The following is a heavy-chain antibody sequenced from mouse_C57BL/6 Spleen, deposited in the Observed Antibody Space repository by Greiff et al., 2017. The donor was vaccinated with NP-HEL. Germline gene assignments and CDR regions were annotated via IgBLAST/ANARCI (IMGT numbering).Heavy chain of an antibody. Sequence: QVQLQQPGAELVKPGASVKLSCKASGYTFTSYWMPWVKQRPGQGLEWIGEIDPSDSYTNYNQKFKGKATLTVDTSSSTAYMQLSSLTSEDSAVYDCARGRGGHWDWYFDVWGTGTTVTVSS. J-gene: IGHJ1*03. D-gene: IGHD4-1*01. CDR3: ARGRGGHWDWYFDV. CDR1: GYTFTSYW. CDR2: IDPSDSYT. V-gene: IGHV1-50*01.